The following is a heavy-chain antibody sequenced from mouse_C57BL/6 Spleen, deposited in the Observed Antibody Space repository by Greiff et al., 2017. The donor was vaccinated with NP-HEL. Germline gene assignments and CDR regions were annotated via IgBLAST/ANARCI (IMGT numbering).Heavy chain of an antibody. Sequence: VKLMESGAELARPGASVKLSCKASGYTFTSYGISWVKQRTGQGLEWIGEIYPRSGNTYYNEKFKGKATLTADKSSSTAYMGLRSLTSEDSAVYFCAREMTSGSSYVRYFDVWGTGTTVTVSS. V-gene: IGHV1-81*01. CDR1: GYTFTSYG. CDR2: IYPRSGNT. D-gene: IGHD1-1*01. J-gene: IGHJ1*03. CDR3: AREMTSGSSYVRYFDV.